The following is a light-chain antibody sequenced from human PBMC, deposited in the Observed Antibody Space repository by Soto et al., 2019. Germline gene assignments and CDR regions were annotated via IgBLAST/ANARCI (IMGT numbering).Light chain of an antibody. V-gene: IGKV4-1*01. CDR2: WAS. CDR1: QSLLYSSNNKNF. CDR3: QQYNKWPPIT. Sequence: DIVMTQSPDSLAVSLGERATINCKSSQSLLYSSNNKNFLAWYQQKPGQPPKLLFYWASTRQSGVPDRFSGSGSGTDFTLTITSVQAEDVAVYYCQQYNKWPPITFGQGTRLEIK. J-gene: IGKJ5*01.